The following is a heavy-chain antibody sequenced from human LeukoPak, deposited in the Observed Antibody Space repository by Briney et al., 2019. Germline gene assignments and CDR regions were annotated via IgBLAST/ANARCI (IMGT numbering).Heavy chain of an antibody. CDR3: ARRKFYDRSGYYYFDH. V-gene: IGHV4-31*03. CDR1: VDSISRGGYY. Sequence: SETLSLTCTVSVDSISRGGYYCASIRQHPGKGLEWDGYISFSGTTHDNPPLKSRVIISLDTPKNQFSLRLDSVTAADTAVYYCARRKFYDRSGYYYFDHWGQGTLVTVSS. D-gene: IGHD3-22*01. J-gene: IGHJ4*02. CDR2: ISFSGTT.